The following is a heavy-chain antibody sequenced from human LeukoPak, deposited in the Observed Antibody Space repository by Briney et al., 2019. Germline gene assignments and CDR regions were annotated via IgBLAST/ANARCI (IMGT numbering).Heavy chain of an antibody. CDR3: AKTGQLEYFDY. CDR2: ISYDGSNK. D-gene: IGHD6-13*01. J-gene: IGHJ4*02. Sequence: QSGRSLRLSCAASGFTFSSYGMHWVRQAPGKGLEWVAVISYDGSNKYYADSVKDRFTISRDNSKNTLYLQMNSLRAEDTAVYYCAKTGQLEYFDYWGQGTLVTVSS. V-gene: IGHV3-30*18. CDR1: GFTFSSYG.